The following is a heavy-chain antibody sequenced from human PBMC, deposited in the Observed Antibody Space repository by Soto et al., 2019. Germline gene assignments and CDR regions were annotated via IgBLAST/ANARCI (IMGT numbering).Heavy chain of an antibody. J-gene: IGHJ6*03. D-gene: IGHD3-10*01. Sequence: SVTLSLTCAAYGGSFSGYYWSWIRQPPGKGLEWIGEINHSGSTNYNPSLKSRVTISVDTSKNQFSLKLSSVTAADTAVYYCARGRFASRFYYYYYYMDVWGKGTTVTVSS. CDR2: INHSGST. CDR3: ARGRFASRFYYYYYYMDV. V-gene: IGHV4-34*01. CDR1: GGSFSGYY.